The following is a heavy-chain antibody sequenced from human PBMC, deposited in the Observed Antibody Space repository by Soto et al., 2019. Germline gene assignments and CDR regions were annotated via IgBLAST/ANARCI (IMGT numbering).Heavy chain of an antibody. Sequence: GGSLRLSCAASGFTFSSYGMHWVRQAPGKGLEWVAVIWYDGSNKYYADSVKGRFTISRDNSKNTLYLQMNSLRAEDTAVYYCARNGIAVAGNDAFDIWGQGTMVTVS. CDR2: IWYDGSNK. D-gene: IGHD6-19*01. V-gene: IGHV3-33*01. CDR3: ARNGIAVAGNDAFDI. J-gene: IGHJ3*02. CDR1: GFTFSSYG.